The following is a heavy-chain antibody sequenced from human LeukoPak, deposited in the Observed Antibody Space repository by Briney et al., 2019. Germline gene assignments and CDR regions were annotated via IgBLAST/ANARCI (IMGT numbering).Heavy chain of an antibody. V-gene: IGHV3-53*01. J-gene: IGHJ4*02. CDR2: IYSDNT. Sequence: HPGGSLRLSCAASGLTVSSNCMSWVRQAPGKGLEWVSFIYSDNTHYSDSVKGRFTISRDNSKNTLYLQMNSLRAEDTAVYYCTRRAGAYSHPYDYWGQGTLVTVSS. CDR1: GLTVSSNC. D-gene: IGHD4/OR15-4a*01. CDR3: TRRAGAYSHPYDY.